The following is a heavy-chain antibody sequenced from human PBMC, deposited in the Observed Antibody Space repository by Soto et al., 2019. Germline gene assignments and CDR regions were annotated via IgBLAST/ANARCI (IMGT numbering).Heavy chain of an antibody. V-gene: IGHV3-9*01. D-gene: IGHD1-26*01. CDR3: AKDLSGSDFSPYYYYGMDV. CDR1: GFTFDDYA. J-gene: IGHJ6*02. Sequence: PGGSLRLSCAASGFTFDDYAMHWVRQAPGKGLEWVSGISWNSGSIGYADSVKGRFTISRDNAKNTLYLQMNSLRAEDTAVYYCAKDLSGSDFSPYYYYGMDVWGQGTTVTVSS. CDR2: ISWNSGSI.